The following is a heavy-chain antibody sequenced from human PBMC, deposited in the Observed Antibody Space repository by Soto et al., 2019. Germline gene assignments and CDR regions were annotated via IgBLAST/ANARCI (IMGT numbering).Heavy chain of an antibody. CDR2: IYYSGST. CDR3: ARVPNPFRLKIGYEDAFDF. V-gene: IGHV4-31*03. Sequence: PSETLSLTCTVSGVSISSGGYYWSWIRQHPGKGLEWVGYIYYSGSTYYNPSLKSRITINPDTSKNQFSLQLNSVTPEDTAVYYCARVPNPFRLKIGYEDAFDFWGQGTMVTVSS. CDR1: GVSISSGGYY. D-gene: IGHD5-12*01. J-gene: IGHJ3*01.